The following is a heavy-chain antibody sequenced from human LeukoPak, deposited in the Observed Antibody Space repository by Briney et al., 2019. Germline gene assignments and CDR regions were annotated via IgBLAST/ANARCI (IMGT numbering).Heavy chain of an antibody. J-gene: IGHJ4*02. V-gene: IGHV3-23*01. CDR1: GFTFSTYA. CDR2: ISGRGGRT. Sequence: PGGSLRLSCPASGFTFSTYAMSWVRQAPGKGLEWVSAISGRGGRTYYAASVKGRFTISRDNSKNTLYLKMNSLRAEDTAVYYCAKFLPTHIVVANYYFDYWGQGTLVTVSS. CDR3: AKFLPTHIVVANYYFDY. D-gene: IGHD2-21*01.